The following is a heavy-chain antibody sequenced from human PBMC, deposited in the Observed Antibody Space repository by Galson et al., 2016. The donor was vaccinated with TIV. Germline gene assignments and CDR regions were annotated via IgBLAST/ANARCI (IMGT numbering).Heavy chain of an antibody. CDR3: AKEENSGYYPNGAFDF. Sequence: SLRLSCAASGFTFSSYNMHWVRQAPGKGLEWVALIAYDGSYKHYTGSVKGRFTVSRDNSKATLDLQMNSLGAEDTALYYCAKEENSGYYPNGAFDFWGQGTMVTVS. D-gene: IGHD3-3*01. CDR2: IAYDGSYK. CDR1: GFTFSSYN. V-gene: IGHV3-30*18. J-gene: IGHJ3*01.